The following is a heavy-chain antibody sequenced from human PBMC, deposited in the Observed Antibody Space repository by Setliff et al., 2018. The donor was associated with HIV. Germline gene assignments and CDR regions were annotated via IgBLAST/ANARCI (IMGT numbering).Heavy chain of an antibody. CDR1: GDTFTGYY. D-gene: IGHD6-25*01. CDR2: INPNSGGT. J-gene: IGHJ5*02. CDR3: AREDQTAGGFDP. Sequence: GASVKVSWKASGDTFTGYYMHWVRQAPGQGLEWMGWINPNSGGTNYAQKFQGRVTMTRDTSISTAYMELSRLRSDDTAVYYCAREDQTAGGFDPWGQGTLVTVSS. V-gene: IGHV1-2*02.